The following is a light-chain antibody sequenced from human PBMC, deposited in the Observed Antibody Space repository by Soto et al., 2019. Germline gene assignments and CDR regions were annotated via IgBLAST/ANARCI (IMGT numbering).Light chain of an antibody. CDR1: SSDGGGYNY. V-gene: IGLV2-8*01. CDR2: EVT. J-gene: IGLJ2*01. Sequence: QAVVTQPPSASGSPGQSVTISCTGTSSDGGGYNYVSWYQQHPGKAPKLMIYEVTKRPSGVPDRFSGSKSGNTASLTVSGLQAEDEADYYCTSYAGSNNLFGGGTKVTVL. CDR3: TSYAGSNNL.